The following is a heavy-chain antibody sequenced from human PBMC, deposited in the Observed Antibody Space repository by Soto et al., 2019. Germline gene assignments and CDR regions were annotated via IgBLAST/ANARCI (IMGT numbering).Heavy chain of an antibody. V-gene: IGHV3-48*01. CDR3: ARGGYTNFDY. D-gene: IGHD5-18*01. Sequence: EVQLVESGGGLVQPGGSLRLSCAASGFTFSSYSMNWVRQAPGKGLEWISYISSSSNTIYYADSMKGRFTISRDNARNSLYLQMNGLSAEDTSVYYCARGGYTNFDYWCQGTLVTVSS. J-gene: IGHJ4*02. CDR1: GFTFSSYS. CDR2: ISSSSNTI.